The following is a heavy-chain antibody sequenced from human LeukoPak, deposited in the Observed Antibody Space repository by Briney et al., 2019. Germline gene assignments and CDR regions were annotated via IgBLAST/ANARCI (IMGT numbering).Heavy chain of an antibody. CDR3: AKDASIVVVPAATPYGMDV. V-gene: IGHV3-23*01. CDR1: GFTFSTYA. Sequence: PGGSLRLSCTASGFTFSTYAMSWVRQAPGEGLEWVSGISGSGGSTYYTDSVKGRFTISRDNSKNTLYLQMNSLRAEDTAVYYCAKDASIVVVPAATPYGMDVWGQGTTVTVSS. D-gene: IGHD2-2*01. CDR2: ISGSGGST. J-gene: IGHJ6*02.